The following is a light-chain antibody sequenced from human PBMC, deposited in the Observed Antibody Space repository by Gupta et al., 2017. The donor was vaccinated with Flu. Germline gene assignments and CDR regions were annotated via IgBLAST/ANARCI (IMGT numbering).Light chain of an antibody. CDR1: KSRNNN. V-gene: IGKV3-15*01. CDR3: KQYHNWPWK. CDR2: GAS. J-gene: IGKJ1*01. Sequence: AATLYASPGDCAASHCSVSKSRNNNLVWYQQKPGQAPRCLIYGASTRATSIPARFSGSGSGTDFTLTISNVQSEDFAVYYCKQYHNWPWKFGQGTRVEI.